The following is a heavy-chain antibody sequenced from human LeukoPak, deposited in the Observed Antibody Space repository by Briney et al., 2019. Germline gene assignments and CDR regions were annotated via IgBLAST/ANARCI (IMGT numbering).Heavy chain of an antibody. CDR1: GYTFTGYY. Sequence: GASVKVSCKASGYTFTGYYMHWVRQAPGQGLEWMGWINPNSGGTNYAQKFQGRVTMTRDMSTSTDYMELSSLRSEDTAVYYCARDNSVEDTAWWFDPWGQGTPVTVSS. CDR2: INPNSGGT. V-gene: IGHV1-2*02. J-gene: IGHJ5*02. CDR3: ARDNSVEDTAWWFDP. D-gene: IGHD4-23*01.